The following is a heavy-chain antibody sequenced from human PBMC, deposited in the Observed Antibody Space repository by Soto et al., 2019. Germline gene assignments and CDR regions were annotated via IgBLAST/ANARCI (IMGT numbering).Heavy chain of an antibody. Sequence: LSLTFTVAGGSISISGYYLGWIRQPPGKVLEWIGSIYYSGSTYYNPSLKSRVTISVDTSKNQFSLKLSSVTAADTAVYYCARHDRGPDTPYSYYGIDVWRQGTTFIVYS. V-gene: IGHV4-39*01. J-gene: IGHJ6*02. CDR1: GGSISISGYY. D-gene: IGHD3-22*01. CDR2: IYYSGST. CDR3: ARHDRGPDTPYSYYGIDV.